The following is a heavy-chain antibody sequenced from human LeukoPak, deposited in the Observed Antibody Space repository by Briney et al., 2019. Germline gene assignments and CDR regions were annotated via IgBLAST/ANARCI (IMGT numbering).Heavy chain of an antibody. CDR2: MNPNSGNT. D-gene: IGHD3-10*01. J-gene: IGHJ4*02. Sequence: ASVKVSCKASGYTFTSYDINWVRQATGQGLEWMGWMNPNSGNTCYAQKFQGRVTMTRNTSISTAYMELSSLRSEDTAVYYCARGCRPYYYGSGSYSDWGQGTLVTVSS. CDR1: GYTFTSYD. CDR3: ARGCRPYYYGSGSYSD. V-gene: IGHV1-8*01.